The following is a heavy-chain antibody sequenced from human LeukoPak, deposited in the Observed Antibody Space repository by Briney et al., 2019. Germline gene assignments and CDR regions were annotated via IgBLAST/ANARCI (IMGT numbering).Heavy chain of an antibody. CDR2: ISAYNGDT. V-gene: IGHV1-18*01. CDR3: ARDAADTVRGGDY. J-gene: IGHJ4*02. D-gene: IGHD5-18*01. CDR1: GYTFTNYG. Sequence: ASVTVSCKASGYTFTNYGISWVRQAPGQGLEWMGWISAYNGDTNSAQKLQDRVTMTTDTSTSTAYMELRSLRSDDTAVYYCARDAADTVRGGDYWGQGTLVTVSS.